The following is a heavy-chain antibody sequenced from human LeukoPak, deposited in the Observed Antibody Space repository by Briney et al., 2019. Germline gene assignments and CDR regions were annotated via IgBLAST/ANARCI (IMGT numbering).Heavy chain of an antibody. V-gene: IGHV4-34*01. CDR2: INHSGST. CDR1: GGSFSGYY. J-gene: IGHJ5*02. Sequence: PSETLSLTCAVYGGSFSGYYWSWIRQPPGKGLEWIGEINHSGSTNYNPSLKSRVTISVDTSKNQFSLKLSSVTAADTAIYYCARGFSIDPWGQGTLVTVSS. CDR3: ARGFSIDP.